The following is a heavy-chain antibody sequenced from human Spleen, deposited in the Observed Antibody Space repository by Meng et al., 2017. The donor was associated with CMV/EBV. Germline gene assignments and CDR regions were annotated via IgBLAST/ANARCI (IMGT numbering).Heavy chain of an antibody. D-gene: IGHD4-17*01. Sequence: CAASGFTFSDYYMSWIRQAPGKGLEWVSYISSSGSTIYYADSVKGRFTISRDNAKNSLYLQMNSLRAEDTAVYYCATSYGDYVAFDYWGQGTLVTVSS. J-gene: IGHJ4*02. CDR3: ATSYGDYVAFDY. V-gene: IGHV3-11*04. CDR2: ISSSGSTI. CDR1: GFTFSDYY.